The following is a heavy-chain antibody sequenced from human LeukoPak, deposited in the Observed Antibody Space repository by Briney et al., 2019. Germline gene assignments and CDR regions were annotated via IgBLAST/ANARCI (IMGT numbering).Heavy chain of an antibody. Sequence: ASVKVSCKASGYTFTGYYMHWVRQAPGQGLEWMGWISAYNGNTNYAQKLQGRVTMTTDTSTSTAYMELRSLRSDDTAVYYCASHHCGGDCYSYYFDYWGQGTLVTVSS. D-gene: IGHD2-21*02. V-gene: IGHV1-18*04. CDR1: GYTFTGYY. J-gene: IGHJ4*02. CDR3: ASHHCGGDCYSYYFDY. CDR2: ISAYNGNT.